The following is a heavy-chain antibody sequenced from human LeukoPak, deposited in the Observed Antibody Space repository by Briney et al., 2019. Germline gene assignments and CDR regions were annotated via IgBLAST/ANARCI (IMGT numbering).Heavy chain of an antibody. CDR3: ARRNGYYDFWSGYYTD. J-gene: IGHJ4*02. D-gene: IGHD3-3*01. CDR2: INWNGGST. V-gene: IGHV3-20*04. Sequence: GGSLRLSCAASGFTFDDYGMSWVRHAPGKGLEWVSRINWNGGSTSYADSVKGRFTISRDNAKNSLYLQMNSLRAEDTALYYCARRNGYYDFWSGYYTDWGQGTLVTVSS. CDR1: GFTFDDYG.